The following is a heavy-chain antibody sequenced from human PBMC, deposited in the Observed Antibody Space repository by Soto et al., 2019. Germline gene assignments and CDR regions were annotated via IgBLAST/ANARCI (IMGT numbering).Heavy chain of an antibody. J-gene: IGHJ3*02. Sequence: EVQLVESGGGLVKPGGSLRLSCAASGFTFSSYSMNWVRQAPGKGLEWVSSISSSSSYIYYADSVKGRFTISRDNAKNSLYLQMNSLRAEDTAVYYCARGDDSSCYPSAFDIWGQGTMVTVSS. CDR3: ARGDDSSCYPSAFDI. CDR1: GFTFSSYS. V-gene: IGHV3-21*01. D-gene: IGHD3-22*01. CDR2: ISSSSSYI.